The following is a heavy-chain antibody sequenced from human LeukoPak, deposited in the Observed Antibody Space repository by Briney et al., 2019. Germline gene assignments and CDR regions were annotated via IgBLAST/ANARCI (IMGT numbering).Heavy chain of an antibody. CDR1: GGSFSGYY. CDR3: ARGWRYCSSTSCYYYYYGMDV. CDR2: INHSGST. Sequence: PSETLSLTCAVYGGSFSGYYWSWIRQPPGKGLEWIGEINHSGSTNYSPSLKSRVTISVDTSKNQFSLKLSSVTAADTAVYYCARGWRYCSSTSCYYYYYGMDVWGQGTTVTVSS. D-gene: IGHD2-2*01. V-gene: IGHV4-34*01. J-gene: IGHJ6*02.